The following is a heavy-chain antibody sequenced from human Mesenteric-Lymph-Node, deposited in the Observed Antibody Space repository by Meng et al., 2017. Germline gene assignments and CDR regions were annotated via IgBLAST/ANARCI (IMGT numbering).Heavy chain of an antibody. CDR3: AKLARAYDPLDF. J-gene: IGHJ4*02. Sequence: GESLKISCAASGFTFGSYDMHWVRQITGKGLDCVSAIGTAGDTYYPGSVKGRFTISRENAKNSLYLEMNSLRTDDTALYYCAKLARAYDPLDFWGQGTLVTVSS. V-gene: IGHV3-13*01. D-gene: IGHD5-12*01. CDR1: GFTFGSYD. CDR2: IGTAGDT.